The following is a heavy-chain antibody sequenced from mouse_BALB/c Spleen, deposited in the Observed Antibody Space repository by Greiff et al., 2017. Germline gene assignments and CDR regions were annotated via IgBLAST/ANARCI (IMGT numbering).Heavy chain of an antibody. CDR1: GYSFTSYW. Sequence: QVQLKESGPQLVRPGASVKISCKASGYSFTSYWMHWVKQRPGQGLEWIGMIDPSDSETWLNQKFKDKATLTVDKSSSTAYMQLSSPTSEDSAVYYCARSGDYDIYYAMDYWGQGTSVTVSS. J-gene: IGHJ4*01. CDR3: ARSGDYDIYYAMDY. CDR2: IDPSDSET. V-gene: IGHV1S126*01. D-gene: IGHD2-4*01.